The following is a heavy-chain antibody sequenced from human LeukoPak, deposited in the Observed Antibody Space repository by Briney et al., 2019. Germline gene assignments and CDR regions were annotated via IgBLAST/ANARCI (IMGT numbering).Heavy chain of an antibody. V-gene: IGHV4-39*07. CDR1: GGSISSTNYY. Sequence: SETLSLTCTVSGGSISSTNYYWGWIRQPPGEGLEWIGNTYDSGSTYYNPSLKSRVTILEDTSKNQFSLKLSSVTAADTAVYYCTLVRGVSGSFWGKGTTVIVSS. D-gene: IGHD3-10*01. J-gene: IGHJ6*04. CDR2: TYDSGST. CDR3: TLVRGVSGSF.